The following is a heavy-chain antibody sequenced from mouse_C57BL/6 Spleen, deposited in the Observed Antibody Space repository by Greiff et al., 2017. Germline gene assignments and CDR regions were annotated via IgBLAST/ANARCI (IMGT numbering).Heavy chain of an antibody. D-gene: IGHD1-1*01. CDR1: GYTFTSYW. Sequence: QVQLQQPGAELVRPGSSVKLSCKASGYTFTSYWMHWVKQRPIQGLEWIGNIDPSDSETHYNQKFKDKATLTVDKSSSTAYMQLSSLTSEDSAVYDCARGEFITTRGFAYWGQGTLVTVSA. CDR2: IDPSDSET. J-gene: IGHJ3*01. V-gene: IGHV1-52*01. CDR3: ARGEFITTRGFAY.